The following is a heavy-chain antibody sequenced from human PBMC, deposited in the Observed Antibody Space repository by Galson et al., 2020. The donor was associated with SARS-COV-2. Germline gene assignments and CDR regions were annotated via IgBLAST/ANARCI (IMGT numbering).Heavy chain of an antibody. CDR1: GDSISKSGHY. D-gene: IGHD3-9*01. Sequence: SETLSLTCTVSGDSISKSGHYWAWIRQPPGKGLEWIGNIYFLGKTFYNRSLKSRLTMSVDTPKNRFSLNLNSMSAPDTAVYYCARVGPPYYVYLPGYHFDHWGQGTLVTVSS. J-gene: IGHJ4*02. CDR2: IYFLGKT. CDR3: ARVGPPYYVYLPGYHFDH. V-gene: IGHV4-39*07.